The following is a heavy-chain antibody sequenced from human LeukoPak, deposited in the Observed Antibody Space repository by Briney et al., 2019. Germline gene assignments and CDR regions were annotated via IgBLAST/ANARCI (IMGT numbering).Heavy chain of an antibody. D-gene: IGHD4-23*01. CDR2: INPNSGGT. J-gene: IGHJ4*02. V-gene: IGHV1-2*02. CDR1: GYTFTGYY. CDR3: ARDLVGYGGNYPFDY. Sequence: ASVKVSCKASGYTFTGYYMHWVRQAPGQGLEWMGWINPNSGGTNYAQKFQGRVTMTRDTSISTAYMELSRLRSDDTAVYYCARDLVGYGGNYPFDYWGQGTLVTVSS.